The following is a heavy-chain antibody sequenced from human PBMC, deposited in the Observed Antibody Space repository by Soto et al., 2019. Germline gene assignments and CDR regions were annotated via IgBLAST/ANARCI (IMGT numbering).Heavy chain of an antibody. CDR1: GFKFEDYA. J-gene: IGHJ4*02. D-gene: IGHD3-16*01. V-gene: IGHV3-9*01. Sequence: EMQLVESGGGLVPPGRSLRLSCAGFGFKFEDYAMHWVRQVPGKGLEWVSYINWNSGKVKYADSVKGRFTISRDNAKNSLYLHMTSLKSEDTALYYCAKAGCSDANCLVWALESWGQGTLVSVSS. CDR3: AKAGCSDANCLVWALES. CDR2: INWNSGKV.